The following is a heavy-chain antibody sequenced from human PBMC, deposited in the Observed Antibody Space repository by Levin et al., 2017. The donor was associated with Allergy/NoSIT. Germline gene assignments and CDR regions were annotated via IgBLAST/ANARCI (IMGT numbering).Heavy chain of an antibody. CDR3: ARVIIGASYFDY. CDR2: ISSSSSYT. J-gene: IGHJ4*02. D-gene: IGHD3-16*01. V-gene: IGHV3-11*05. Sequence: LSLTCAASGFTFSDYYMSWIRQAPGKGLEWVSYISSSSSYTNYADSVKGRFTISRDNAKNSLYLQMNSLRAEDTAVYYCARVIIGASYFDYWGQGTLVTVSS. CDR1: GFTFSDYY.